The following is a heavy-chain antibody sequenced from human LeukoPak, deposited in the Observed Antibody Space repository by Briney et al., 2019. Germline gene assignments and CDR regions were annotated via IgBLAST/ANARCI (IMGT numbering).Heavy chain of an antibody. CDR1: GYTFTGYY. D-gene: IGHD3-22*01. J-gene: IGHJ4*02. CDR3: ASLGYSSGYSVDY. CDR2: INPNSGGT. V-gene: IGHV1-2*06. Sequence: ASVKVSCKASGYTFTGYYMHWVRRVPGQGLEWMGRINPNSGGTNYAQKFQGRVTMTRDTSISTAYMELSRLRSDDTAVYYCASLGYSSGYSVDYWGQGTLVTVSS.